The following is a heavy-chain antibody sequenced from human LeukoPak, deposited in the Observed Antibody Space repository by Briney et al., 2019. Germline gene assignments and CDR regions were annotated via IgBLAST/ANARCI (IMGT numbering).Heavy chain of an antibody. J-gene: IGHJ4*02. CDR3: ARAPPRLDGYILYY. Sequence: SVKVSCKASGGTFSNLAISWVRQAPGQGLEWMGRIIPTTGLANYAQNFQGRVTITADKSTSTAYMELSSLRSEDTAAYYCARAPPRLDGYILYYWGQGTLVTVSS. CDR1: GGTFSNLA. D-gene: IGHD5-24*01. V-gene: IGHV1-69*04. CDR2: IIPTTGLA.